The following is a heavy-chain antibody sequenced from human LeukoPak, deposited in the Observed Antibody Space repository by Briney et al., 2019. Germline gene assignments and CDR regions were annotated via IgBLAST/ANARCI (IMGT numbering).Heavy chain of an antibody. V-gene: IGHV3-9*01. D-gene: IGHD3-10*01. J-gene: IGHJ4*02. CDR3: AKAWFGELDYFDY. Sequence: GGSLRLSCAASGFTFSSYSMNWVRQAPGKGLEWVSGISWNSGSIGYADSVKGRFTISRDNAKNSLYLQMNSLRAEDTALYYCAKAWFGELDYFDYWGQGTLVTVSS. CDR2: ISWNSGSI. CDR1: GFTFSSYS.